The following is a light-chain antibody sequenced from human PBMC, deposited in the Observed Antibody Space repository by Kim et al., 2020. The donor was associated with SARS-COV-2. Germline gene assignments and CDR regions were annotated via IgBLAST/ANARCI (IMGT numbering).Light chain of an antibody. J-gene: IGKJ1*01. V-gene: IGKV1-27*01. Sequence: DIQMTQSPSSLSASVGDRVTITCRASQGISNYLAWYQQKPGKVPKLLIYAASTLQSGVPSRFSGSGSGTDFTLTISSLHPEDVATYYCQKYNSALTWTFGQGTKVDIK. CDR2: AAS. CDR3: QKYNSALTWT. CDR1: QGISNY.